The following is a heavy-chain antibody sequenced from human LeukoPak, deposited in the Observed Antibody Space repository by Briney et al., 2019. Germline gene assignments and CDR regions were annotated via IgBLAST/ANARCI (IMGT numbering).Heavy chain of an antibody. CDR2: ISSSSSYI. CDR1: GFTLSSFS. CDR3: AREARDPIVVAHCFDY. D-gene: IGHD3-22*01. V-gene: IGHV3-21*04. J-gene: IGHJ4*02. Sequence: GGSLRLSCAASGFTLSSFSTNWVRHAPGKGREWVSSISSSSSYIYYADSVKGRLTISRDNAQNPLYLQMNSLRAEDTAVYYCAREARDPIVVAHCFDYWGQGTLVTVSS.